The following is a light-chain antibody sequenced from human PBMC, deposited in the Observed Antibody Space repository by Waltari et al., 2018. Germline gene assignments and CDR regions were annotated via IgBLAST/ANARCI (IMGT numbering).Light chain of an antibody. J-gene: IGLJ2*01. Sequence: QAVLTQPSSLSESPGASASLTCTLRSGINVGTYRIYWYQHKPGSPPQYLLRYKSDSDKQQGSGVPSRFSGSKDASANAGILLISGLQSEDEADYYCMIWHSSAVVFGGGTKLTVL. CDR2: YKSDSDK. CDR3: MIWHSSAVV. V-gene: IGLV5-45*02. CDR1: SGINVGTYR.